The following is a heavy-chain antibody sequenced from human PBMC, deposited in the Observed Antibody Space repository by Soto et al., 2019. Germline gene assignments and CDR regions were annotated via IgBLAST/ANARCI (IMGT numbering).Heavy chain of an antibody. D-gene: IGHD5-18*01. CDR3: ARDQGYSYGKT. CDR2: INAGNGNT. J-gene: IGHJ4*02. V-gene: IGHV1-3*01. CDR1: GYTFTSYA. Sequence: PSVKVSCKASGYTFTSYAMNWVRQAPGQRLEWMGWINAGNGNTKYSQKFQGRVTITRDTSASTAYMELSSLRSEDTAVYYCARDQGYSYGKTWGQGTLLTVSS.